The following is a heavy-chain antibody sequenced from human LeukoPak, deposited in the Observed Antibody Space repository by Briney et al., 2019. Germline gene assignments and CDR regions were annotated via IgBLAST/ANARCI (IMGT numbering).Heavy chain of an antibody. D-gene: IGHD6-13*01. V-gene: IGHV3-7*01. Sequence: GGSLRLSCAASGFTFSSYWMSWVRQAPGKGLEWVANIKQDGSEKNYVDSVKGRFTISRDNAKTSLYLQMNSLRAEDTAVYFCARIRGSYYLDYWGQGTLVTVSS. CDR1: GFTFSSYW. CDR3: ARIRGSYYLDY. J-gene: IGHJ4*02. CDR2: IKQDGSEK.